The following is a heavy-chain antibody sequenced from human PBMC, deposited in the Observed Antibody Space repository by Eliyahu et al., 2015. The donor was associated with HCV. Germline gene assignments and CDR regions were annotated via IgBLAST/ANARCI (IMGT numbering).Heavy chain of an antibody. V-gene: IGHV3-9*01. CDR1: GFTFGDYG. CDR3: AKGSINYYYSSGLFDP. J-gene: IGHJ5*02. CDR2: VNWNSGRI. Sequence: EMQLVESGGGVVQPGRSLRLSCEVSGFTFGDYGMXWIRQAXGKGLGWVXGVNWNSGRIGYAXSVKXRFTISRDNAKNSVYLQMDSLRVEDTAMYYCAKGSINYYYSSGLFDPWGQGTLVIVSS. D-gene: IGHD3-10*01.